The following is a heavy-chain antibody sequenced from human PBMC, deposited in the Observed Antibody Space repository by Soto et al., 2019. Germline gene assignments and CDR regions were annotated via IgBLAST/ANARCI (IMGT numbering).Heavy chain of an antibody. CDR3: ARVMWSTTYYYFDY. J-gene: IGHJ4*02. CDR2: IYYSGST. D-gene: IGHD2-21*01. V-gene: IGHV4-59*01. Sequence: SETLSLTCTVSGGSISSYYWSWIRRPPGKGLEWIGYIYYSGSTNYNPSLKSRVTISVDTSKNQFSLKLSSVTAADTAVYYCARVMWSTTYYYFDYWGQGTLVTVSS. CDR1: GGSISSYY.